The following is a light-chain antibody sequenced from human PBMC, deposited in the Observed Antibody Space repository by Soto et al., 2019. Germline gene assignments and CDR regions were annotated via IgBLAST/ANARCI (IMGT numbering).Light chain of an antibody. V-gene: IGLV2-8*01. CDR3: SSYAGSNNFVV. CDR2: EVS. J-gene: IGLJ2*01. Sequence: QSALTQPPSASGSPGQSVTISCTGTSSDVGGYNYVSWYQQHPGKAPTVKIYEVSKRPSGVPDRFSGSKSGNTASLTVSGLQAEDEADYYCSSYAGSNNFVVFGGGTKLTVL. CDR1: SSDVGGYNY.